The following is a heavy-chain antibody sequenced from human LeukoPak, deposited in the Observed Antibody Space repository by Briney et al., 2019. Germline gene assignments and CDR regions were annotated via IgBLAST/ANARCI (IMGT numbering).Heavy chain of an antibody. Sequence: ASVKVSCKAAGYTLTSYYVHWVRQAPGQGLEWMGIINPSGGSRTYAQKFQGRVTMTRDTSTSTVYMELSSLRSEDTAVYYCARASGYCGGITCWDDYWGQGTLVTVSS. J-gene: IGHJ4*02. CDR3: ARASGYCGGITCWDDY. D-gene: IGHD2-21*01. CDR1: GYTLTSYY. CDR2: INPSGGSR. V-gene: IGHV1-46*01.